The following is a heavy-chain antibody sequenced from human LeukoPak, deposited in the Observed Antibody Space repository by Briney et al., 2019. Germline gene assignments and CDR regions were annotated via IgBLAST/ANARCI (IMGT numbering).Heavy chain of an antibody. CDR1: GFTFSNAW. CDR3: TTVVSCESDRLVDY. D-gene: IGHD1-14*01. CDR2: IKSKTDGGTT. J-gene: IGHJ4*02. V-gene: IGHV3-15*01. Sequence: PGGSLRLSCAASGFTFSNAWMSWVRQAPGKGLEWVGRIKSKTDGGTTDYAAPVKGRFTISRDDSKNTLYLQMNSLKTEDTAVYYCTTVVSCESDRLVDYWGQGTLVTVSS.